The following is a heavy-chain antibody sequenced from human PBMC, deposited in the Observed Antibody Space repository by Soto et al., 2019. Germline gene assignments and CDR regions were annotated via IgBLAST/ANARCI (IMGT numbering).Heavy chain of an antibody. CDR1: GGSISSGGYY. CDR3: ATGIVVVLAVRFSYYYYGMDV. J-gene: IGHJ6*02. Sequence: TLSLTCTVSGGSISSGGYYWSWIRQHPGKGLEWIGYIYYSGSTYYNPSLKSRVTISVDTSKNQFSLKLSSVTAADTAVYYCATGIVVVLAVRFSYYYYGMDVWGQATTVTVSS. V-gene: IGHV4-31*02. CDR2: IYYSGST. D-gene: IGHD2-2*01.